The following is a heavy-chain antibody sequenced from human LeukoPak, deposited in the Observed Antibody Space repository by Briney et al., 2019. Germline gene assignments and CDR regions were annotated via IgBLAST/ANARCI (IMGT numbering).Heavy chain of an antibody. D-gene: IGHD6-13*01. CDR2: IDWDDDK. CDR1: GFSLSTSGMC. CDR3: ARITPAGRQLDY. J-gene: IGHJ4*02. V-gene: IGHV2-70*11. Sequence: SGPTLVNPTQTLTLTCTFSGFSLSTSGMCVSWIRQPPGKALEWLARIDWDDDKYYSTSLKTRLTISKDTSKNQVVLTMTNRGRVDTATYYCARITPAGRQLDYWGQGTLVTVSS.